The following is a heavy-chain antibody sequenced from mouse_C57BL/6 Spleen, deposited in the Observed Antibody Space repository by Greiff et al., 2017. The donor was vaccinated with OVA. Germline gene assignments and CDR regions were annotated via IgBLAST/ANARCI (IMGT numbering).Heavy chain of an antibody. Sequence: VKLMESGPELVKPGASVKISCKASGYAFSSSWMNWVKQRPGKGLEWIGRIYPGDGDTNYNGKFKGKATLTADKSSSTAYMQLSSLTSEDSAVYFCARDDGYFYAMDYWGQGTSVTVSS. J-gene: IGHJ4*01. CDR3: ARDDGYFYAMDY. CDR1: GYAFSSSW. CDR2: IYPGDGDT. V-gene: IGHV1-82*01. D-gene: IGHD2-3*01.